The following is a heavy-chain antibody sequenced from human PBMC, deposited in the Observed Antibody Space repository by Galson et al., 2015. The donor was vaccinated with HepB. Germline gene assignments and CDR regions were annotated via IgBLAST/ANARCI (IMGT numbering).Heavy chain of an antibody. V-gene: IGHV3-66*02. Sequence: SLRLSCAASGFTVSSNYMSWVRQAPGKGLEWVSVIYSGGSTYYADSVKGRFTITRDNSKNTLYLQMNSLRAEDTAVYYCARHYPDDAFDIWGQGTMVTDSS. CDR1: GFTVSSNY. J-gene: IGHJ3*02. CDR3: ARHYPDDAFDI. CDR2: IYSGGST. D-gene: IGHD1-14*01.